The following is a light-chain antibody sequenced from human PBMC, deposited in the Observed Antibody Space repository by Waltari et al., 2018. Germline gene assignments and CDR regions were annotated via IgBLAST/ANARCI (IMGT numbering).Light chain of an antibody. CDR2: DGS. CDR1: SSDVGVSNC. V-gene: IGLV2-8*01. J-gene: IGLJ2*01. CDR3: NSYAGSNSVL. Sequence: QSALTQPPSASGSPGQSVTISCTGTSSDVGVSNCVSWYQQHPGKAPKLMIYDGSKLPSGFPDRFSGSKSGNTAYLTVSGLQAEDEADYYCNSYAGSNSVLFGAGTKLTVL.